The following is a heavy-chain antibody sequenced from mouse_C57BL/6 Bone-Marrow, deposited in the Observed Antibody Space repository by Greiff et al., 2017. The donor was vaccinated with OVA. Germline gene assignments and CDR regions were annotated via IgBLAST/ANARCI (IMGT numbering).Heavy chain of an antibody. V-gene: IGHV5-4*01. CDR3: ARVPLAMDY. J-gene: IGHJ4*01. CDR1: GFTFSSYA. Sequence: VESGGGLVKPGGSLKLSCAASGFTFSSYAMSWVRQTPEKRLEWVATISDGGSYTYYPDNVKGRFTISRDNAKNNLYLQMSHLKSEDTAMYYCARVPLAMDYWGQGTSVTVSS. CDR2: ISDGGSYT. D-gene: IGHD2-14*01.